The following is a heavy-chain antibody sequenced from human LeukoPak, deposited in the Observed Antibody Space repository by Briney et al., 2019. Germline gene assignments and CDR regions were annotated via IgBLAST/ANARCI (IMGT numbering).Heavy chain of an antibody. J-gene: IGHJ3*02. CDR1: GLTVSTNY. CDR3: ARGGAFDI. CDR2: IHNGGNT. Sequence: GSLTLSCAASGLTVSTNYMSWLRQATGKGLEWVSIIHNGGNTYYADSVKGRFSISRDNSKNTVYLQMNSLRDEDTAVYYCARGGAFDIWGQGTMVTVSS. V-gene: IGHV3-66*02.